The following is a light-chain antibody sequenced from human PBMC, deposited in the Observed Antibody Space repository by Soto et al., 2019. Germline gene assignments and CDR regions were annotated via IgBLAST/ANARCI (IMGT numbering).Light chain of an antibody. CDR3: QQYNNWPLT. CDR2: GAS. Sequence: EIVMTQSPATLSVSPGERATLSCRASQSVSSFLAWYQHKPGQAPRLLIYGASTRATGIPARFSGSGSGTEFTLTISSLQSEDFAVYYCQQYNNWPLTFGQGTKLEIK. J-gene: IGKJ2*01. CDR1: QSVSSF. V-gene: IGKV3-15*01.